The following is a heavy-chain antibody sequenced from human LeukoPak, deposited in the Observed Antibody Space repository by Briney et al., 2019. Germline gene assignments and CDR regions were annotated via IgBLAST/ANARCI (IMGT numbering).Heavy chain of an antibody. CDR1: GFTFGSYW. V-gene: IGHV3-7*01. Sequence: GGSLRLSCAASGFTFGSYWMSWVRQAPGKGLEWVANIKQDGSEKYYVDSVKGRFTISRDNAKNSLYLQMNSLRAEDTAVYYCARARYFDWDDFDYWGQGTLVTVSS. J-gene: IGHJ4*02. CDR2: IKQDGSEK. CDR3: ARARYFDWDDFDY. D-gene: IGHD3-9*01.